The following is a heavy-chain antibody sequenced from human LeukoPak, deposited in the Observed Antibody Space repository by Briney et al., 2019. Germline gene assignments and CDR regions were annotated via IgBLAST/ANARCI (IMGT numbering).Heavy chain of an antibody. CDR3: ARENWRSKSIDFDS. D-gene: IGHD6-6*01. J-gene: IGHJ4*02. CDR2: IYYSGST. Sequence: SETLSLTCTVSGGSISSYYWSWIRQPPGKGLEWIGYIYYSGSTNYNPFLKSRVTMSVDTSKNQFSLRLSSVTAADTAAYFCARENWRSKSIDFDSWGQGTLVTVSS. CDR1: GGSISSYY. V-gene: IGHV4-59*12.